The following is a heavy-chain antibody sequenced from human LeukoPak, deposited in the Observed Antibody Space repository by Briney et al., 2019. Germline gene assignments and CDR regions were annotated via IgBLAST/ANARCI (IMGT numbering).Heavy chain of an antibody. CDR1: GFTCSSYA. CDR3: AKSLLTTASGTGRAFDI. V-gene: IGHV3-23*01. CDR2: ISGSGDDT. J-gene: IGHJ3*02. D-gene: IGHD1-26*01. Sequence: GGSLSLSGAASGFTCSSYAMNWVRQAPGKGVEWVSAISGSGDDTYYADSVKGRFTISRDNSKNTLYLQMNSLSAEDTAVYYCAKSLLTTASGTGRAFDIWGQGTMVTVSA.